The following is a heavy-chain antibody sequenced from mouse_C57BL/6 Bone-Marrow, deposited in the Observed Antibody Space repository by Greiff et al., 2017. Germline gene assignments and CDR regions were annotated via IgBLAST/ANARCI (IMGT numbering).Heavy chain of an antibody. V-gene: IGHV1-39*01. D-gene: IGHD2-4*01. Sequence: EVKLVESGPELVKPGASVKISCKASGYSFTDYNMNWVKQSNGKSLEWIGVINPNYGTTSYNQKFKGKATLTVDQSSSTAYMQLNSLTSEDSAVYYCAREDYDGGGCYFGNWGQDTTLTVSS. CDR2: INPNYGTT. CDR1: GYSFTDYN. J-gene: IGHJ2*01. CDR3: AREDYDGGGCYFGN.